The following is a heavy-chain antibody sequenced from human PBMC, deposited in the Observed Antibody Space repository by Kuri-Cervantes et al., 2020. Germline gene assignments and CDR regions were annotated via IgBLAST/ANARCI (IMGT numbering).Heavy chain of an antibody. CDR3: ARVLSSNWSFDY. V-gene: IGHV1-2*02. J-gene: IGHJ4*02. D-gene: IGHD6-13*01. CDR2: INPNSGGT. Sequence: ASVKVSCKASGYTFTSYYMHWVRQAPGQGLEWVGWINPNSGGTNYSQKFQGRVTMTRDTSINTAYMELSRLRSDDTAVYYCARVLSSNWSFDYWGQGILVTVSS. CDR1: GYTFTSYY.